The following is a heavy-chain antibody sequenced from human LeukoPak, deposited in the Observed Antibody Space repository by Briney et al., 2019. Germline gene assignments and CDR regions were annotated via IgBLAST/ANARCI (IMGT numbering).Heavy chain of an antibody. V-gene: IGHV4-59*11. Sequence: PSETLSLTCTVSGASISNHYWSWIRQSPGKGLEWIGYVHHNGDTNYNPSLKSRVATSVDTSRNQFSLTLHSVSAVDTAVYYCARGSTRADDYWGQGTLVTVSS. CDR2: VHHNGDT. CDR1: GASISNHY. D-gene: IGHD2-2*01. CDR3: ARGSTRADDY. J-gene: IGHJ4*02.